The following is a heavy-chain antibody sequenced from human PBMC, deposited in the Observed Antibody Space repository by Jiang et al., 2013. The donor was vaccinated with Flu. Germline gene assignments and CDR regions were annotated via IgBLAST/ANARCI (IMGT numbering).Heavy chain of an antibody. Sequence: LTLTCTFSGFSLNTPGMRVSWIRQPPGKAPEWLARIDWDDDEFYSPFLRPRLSISKDTSKNQVVLTMTNMEPADTATYYCTRMGVGAIGYWGVDVWGQGTTVTVS. J-gene: IGHJ6*02. CDR2: IDWDDDE. V-gene: IGHV2-70*04. CDR3: TRMGVGAIGYWGVDV. D-gene: IGHD1-26*01. CDR1: GFSLNTPGMR.